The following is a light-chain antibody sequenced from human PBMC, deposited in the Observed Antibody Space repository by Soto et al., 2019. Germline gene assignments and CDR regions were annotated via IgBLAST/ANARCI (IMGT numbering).Light chain of an antibody. CDR3: QQSYSTPWT. V-gene: IGKV3-20*01. Sequence: EIVLTQSPGTLSLSPGERATLSCRASQSVTKNYLAWYQQKPGQAPRLLIDDASRRATGIPDRFSGSGSGTDFTLTISRLEPEDSAVYYCQQSYSTPWTFGQGTKVEIK. CDR2: DAS. J-gene: IGKJ1*01. CDR1: QSVTKNY.